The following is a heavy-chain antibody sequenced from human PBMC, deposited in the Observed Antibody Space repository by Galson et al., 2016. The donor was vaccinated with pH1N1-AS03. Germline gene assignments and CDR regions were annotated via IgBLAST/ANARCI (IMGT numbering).Heavy chain of an antibody. J-gene: IGHJ5*02. CDR3: ARDRYFSGWGYEGWFDP. CDR1: GYSISSAYSISSAYY. V-gene: IGHV4-38-2*02. D-gene: IGHD5-12*01. CDR2: IFHSGSP. Sequence: SETLSLTCAVSGYSISSAYSISSAYYWGWIRQTPGKGLEWIGTIFHSGSPFYNPSLKNRVTISVDTSKNQFSLKLFSVTAADTAVYYCARDRYFSGWGYEGWFDPWGQGTLVTVSS.